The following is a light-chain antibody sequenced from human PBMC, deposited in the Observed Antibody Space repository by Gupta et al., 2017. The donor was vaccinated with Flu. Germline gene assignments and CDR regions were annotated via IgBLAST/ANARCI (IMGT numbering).Light chain of an antibody. V-gene: IGLV2-8*01. CDR3: GSYGGNIDLL. CDR1: NTDVGGFDY. Sequence: ALTQPPSASGSPGQSVAISCTGTNTDVGGFDYVSWYQQRPGKAHHLIIFEVSQRAAGVPDRFSGSKAGNTASLTVSGRRADDEADYYGGSYGGNIDLLFGGGTRLTVL. J-gene: IGLJ3*02. CDR2: EVS.